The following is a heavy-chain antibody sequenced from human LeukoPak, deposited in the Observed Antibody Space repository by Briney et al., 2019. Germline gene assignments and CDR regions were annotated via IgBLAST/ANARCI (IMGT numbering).Heavy chain of an antibody. J-gene: IGHJ6*03. D-gene: IGHD6-19*01. V-gene: IGHV4-59*01. Sequence: SETLSLTCTVSGGSISSYYWSWIRQPPGKGLEWIGYIYYSGSTNYNPSLKSRVTISVDTSKNQFSLKLSSVTAADTAVYYCAGGRDRSSGYKLSNYYYYYYMDVWGKGTTVTISS. CDR1: GGSISSYY. CDR3: AGGRDRSSGYKLSNYYYYYYMDV. CDR2: IYYSGST.